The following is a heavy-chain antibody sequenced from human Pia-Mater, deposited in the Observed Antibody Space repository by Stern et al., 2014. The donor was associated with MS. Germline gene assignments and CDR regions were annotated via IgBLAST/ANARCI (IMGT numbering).Heavy chain of an antibody. D-gene: IGHD6-13*01. V-gene: IGHV1-18*04. CDR3: ARDLGPRWQQFHCFDY. CDR2: ISTYNGDT. J-gene: IGHJ4*02. CDR1: GYTFTSYG. Sequence: VQLEESGAEVKRPGTSVTVSCQASGYTFTSYGLNWVRQAPGQGLDWMGWISTYNGDTNYAQSFQGRVTFSTDTSTSKAYMELRNLRSDDTALYYCARDLGPRWQQFHCFDYWGQGTLVSVSS.